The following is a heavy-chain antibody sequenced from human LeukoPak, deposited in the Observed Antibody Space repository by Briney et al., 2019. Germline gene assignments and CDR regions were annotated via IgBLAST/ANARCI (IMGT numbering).Heavy chain of an antibody. D-gene: IGHD2-15*01. CDR1: GRTFSSYA. Sequence: SVKVSCKASGRTFSSYAISWVRQAPGQGLEWMGGIIPIFGTANYAQKFQGRVTITADKSTSTAYMELSSLRSEDTAVYYCARYKPPPYCSGGSCYSFDYWGQGTLVTVSS. CDR2: IIPIFGTA. J-gene: IGHJ4*02. V-gene: IGHV1-69*06. CDR3: ARYKPPPYCSGGSCYSFDY.